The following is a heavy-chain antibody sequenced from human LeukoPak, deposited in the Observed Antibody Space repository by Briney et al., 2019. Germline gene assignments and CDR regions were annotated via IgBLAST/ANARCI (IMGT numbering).Heavy chain of an antibody. CDR3: AKDRGPYVAIDNNWFDP. D-gene: IGHD2-21*01. CDR2: ISVYGDHI. J-gene: IGHJ5*02. V-gene: IGHV3-23*01. CDR1: VLTFSLYA. Sequence: PGGSLSLSCAASVLTFSLYAMICVRRAPGKGAVCVLSISVYGDHIFYTLSVKGRFPLPRDSSESTLYLQMFSRRAEDTAVYYCAKDRGPYVAIDNNWFDPWGQGTLVTVSS.